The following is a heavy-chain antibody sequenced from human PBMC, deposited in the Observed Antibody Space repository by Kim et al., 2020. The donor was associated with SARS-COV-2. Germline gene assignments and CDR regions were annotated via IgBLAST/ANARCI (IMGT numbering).Heavy chain of an antibody. CDR3: AAFYYGSGPYFYY. CDR2: ITGSGGDT. Sequence: GGSLRLSCAASGFTFSSYAMSWVRQAPGKGLEWVSAITGSGGDTYYADSVRGRFTISRDNSKNTLYLHMNSLRDEDTALYYCAAFYYGSGPYFYYWGQGT. CDR1: GFTFSSYA. D-gene: IGHD3-10*01. J-gene: IGHJ4*02. V-gene: IGHV3-23*01.